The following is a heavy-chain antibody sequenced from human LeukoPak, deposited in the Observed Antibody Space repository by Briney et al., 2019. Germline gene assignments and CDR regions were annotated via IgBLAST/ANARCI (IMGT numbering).Heavy chain of an antibody. Sequence: PGGSLRLSCAASGFTFSNYGMHWVRQAPGKGLEWVAFIPYDGANEYYPDSVQGRFTVSRDQSKNTLYLQMNSLSAADTAVYYCARDRFPWYFDLWGRGTLVTVSS. CDR1: GFTFSNYG. CDR3: ARDRFPWYFDL. J-gene: IGHJ2*01. D-gene: IGHD3-16*01. V-gene: IGHV3-30*02. CDR2: IPYDGANE.